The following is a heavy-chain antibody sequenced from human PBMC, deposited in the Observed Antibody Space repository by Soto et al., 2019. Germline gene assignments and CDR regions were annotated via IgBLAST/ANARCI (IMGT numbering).Heavy chain of an antibody. J-gene: IGHJ6*02. CDR2: INHSGST. CDR1: GGSFSGYY. D-gene: IGHD6-13*01. V-gene: IGHV4-34*01. CDR3: ARDRGIAAAGTGRDYYYYYGMDV. Sequence: ETLSLTCAVYGGSFSGYYWSWIRQPPGKGLEWIGEINHSGSTNYNPSLKSRVTISVDTSKNQFSLKLSSVTAADTAVYYCARDRGIAAAGTGRDYYYYYGMDVWGQGTTVTVSS.